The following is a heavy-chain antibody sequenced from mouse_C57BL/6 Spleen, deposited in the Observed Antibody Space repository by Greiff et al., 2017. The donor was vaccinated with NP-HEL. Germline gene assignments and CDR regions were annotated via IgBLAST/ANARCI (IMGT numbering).Heavy chain of an antibody. CDR2: ISDGGSYT. Sequence: EVQGVESGGGLVKPGGSLKLSCAASGFTFSSYAMSWVRQTPEKRLEWVATISDGGSYTYYPDNVKGRFTISRDNAKNHLYLQMSHLKSEDTAMYYCARGGGLAWFAYWGQGTLVTVSA. J-gene: IGHJ3*01. V-gene: IGHV5-4*01. CDR3: ARGGGLAWFAY. CDR1: GFTFSSYA.